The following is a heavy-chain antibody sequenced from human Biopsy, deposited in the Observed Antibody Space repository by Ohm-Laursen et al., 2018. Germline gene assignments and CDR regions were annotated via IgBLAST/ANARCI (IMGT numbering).Heavy chain of an antibody. CDR3: AREPRIAAVAYFDP. Sequence: SDTLSLTCTVSGGSISNYYWSWIRQPAGKGLEWIGRIYSSGSTNYNPSLKSRVTMSVDTSKNQFSLILSSMTAADTAVYYCAREPRIAAVAYFDPWGQGTRVTVSS. D-gene: IGHD6-13*01. J-gene: IGHJ5*02. CDR1: GGSISNYY. CDR2: IYSSGST. V-gene: IGHV4-4*07.